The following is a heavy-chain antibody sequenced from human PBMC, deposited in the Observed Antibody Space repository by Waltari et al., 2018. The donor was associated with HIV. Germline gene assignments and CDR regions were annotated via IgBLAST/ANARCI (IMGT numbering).Heavy chain of an antibody. D-gene: IGHD3-22*01. V-gene: IGHV3-23*01. CDR1: GFTFSSYA. Sequence: EVQLLESGGGLVQPGGSLRLSCAASGFTFSSYAMSWVRQAPGEGREWVSALSGSGASTYYADSVKGRFTISRDNAKNTLYLQMNRLRADDTAVYYCAKDSNYDSSGPIDYWGQGTLVTVSS. J-gene: IGHJ4*02. CDR3: AKDSNYDSSGPIDY. CDR2: LSGSGAST.